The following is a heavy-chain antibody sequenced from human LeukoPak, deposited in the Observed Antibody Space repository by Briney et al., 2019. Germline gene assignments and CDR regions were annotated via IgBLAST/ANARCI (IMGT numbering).Heavy chain of an antibody. CDR2: MNPNNGNT. D-gene: IGHD2-2*01. J-gene: IGHJ5*02. CDR1: GYTFANYD. Sequence: ASVKVSCKASGYTFANYDIHWVRQATGQGLEWMGWMNPNNGNTGYAQKFQGRVTITRNASISTAYMELSSLKSEDTAVYYCARVPGAGLLYWFDPWGQGTLVTVSS. CDR3: ARVPGAGLLYWFDP. V-gene: IGHV1-8*03.